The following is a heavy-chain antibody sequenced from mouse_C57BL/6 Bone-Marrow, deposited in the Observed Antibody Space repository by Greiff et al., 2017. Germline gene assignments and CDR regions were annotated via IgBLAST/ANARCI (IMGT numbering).Heavy chain of an antibody. CDR2: FHPYNDDT. D-gene: IGHD2-5*01. CDR3: VGGSNYGGYYCDY. CDR1: GYTFTTYP. V-gene: IGHV1-47*01. Sequence: VQLQQSGAELVKPGASVKMSCKASGYTFTTYPIEWMQQTHGKSLEWIGNFHPYNDDTKSNEKFKGKATLTVEKSSSTVYLELSRFTSDDSAVYYCVGGSNYGGYYCDYWGQGTTLTVPS. J-gene: IGHJ2*01.